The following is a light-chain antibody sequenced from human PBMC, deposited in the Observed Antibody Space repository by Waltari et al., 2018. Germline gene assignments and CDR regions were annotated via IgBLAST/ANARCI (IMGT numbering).Light chain of an antibody. CDR2: DAS. CDR3: HQRSKWPLT. Sequence: EIVLTQSPATLSLSPGERATLSCRASQNIDSYLAWYQLKPGQVPRLLIYDASNRATGIPARFSGSGSGADFTLIINSLEPEDFAVYYCHQRSKWPLTFGGGTKVEIK. V-gene: IGKV3-11*01. CDR1: QNIDSY. J-gene: IGKJ4*01.